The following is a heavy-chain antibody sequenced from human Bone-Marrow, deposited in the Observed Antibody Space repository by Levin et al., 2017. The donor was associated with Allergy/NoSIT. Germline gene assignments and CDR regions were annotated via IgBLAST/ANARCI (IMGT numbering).Heavy chain of an antibody. V-gene: IGHV3-23*01. CDR2: ISGSGGST. D-gene: IGHD6-19*01. CDR1: GFTFSSYA. CDR3: AKPPYSSGWEDYYYYGMDG. Sequence: GGSLRLSCAASGFTFSSYAMSWVRQAPGKGLEWVSTISGSGGSTYYADSVKGRFTISRDNSKNTLYLQMNSLRAEDTAVYYCAKPPYSSGWEDYYYYGMDGWGQGTTVTVSS. J-gene: IGHJ6*02.